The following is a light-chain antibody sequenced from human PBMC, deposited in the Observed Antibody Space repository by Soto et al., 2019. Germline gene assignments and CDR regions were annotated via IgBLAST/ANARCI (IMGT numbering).Light chain of an antibody. Sequence: EVVMTQSPAALSVSPGEGATLSCRASQTVDNNPAWYQQRPGQAPRLLIYRVSTGATGIPARFSGSGSERDFTLTISGLEPEDFAVYYCLKYGRSPGWTFGQGTKVDIK. J-gene: IGKJ1*01. CDR3: LKYGRSPGWT. V-gene: IGKV3-20*01. CDR1: QTVDNN. CDR2: RVS.